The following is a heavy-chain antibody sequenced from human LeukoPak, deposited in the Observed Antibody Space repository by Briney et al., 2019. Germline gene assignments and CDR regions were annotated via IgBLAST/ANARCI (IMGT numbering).Heavy chain of an antibody. CDR1: GFTFSNYA. D-gene: IGHD1-26*01. Sequence: GGSLRLPCAASGFTFSNYAMSWVRQAPRKGLEWVSTISDNVGSTYYADPVKGRFTISRDNSKNTLYLQMNSLRVEDTAIYHCAKDFYRFDYCGQGTLVTVSS. V-gene: IGHV3-23*01. J-gene: IGHJ4*02. CDR2: ISDNVGST. CDR3: AKDFYRFDY.